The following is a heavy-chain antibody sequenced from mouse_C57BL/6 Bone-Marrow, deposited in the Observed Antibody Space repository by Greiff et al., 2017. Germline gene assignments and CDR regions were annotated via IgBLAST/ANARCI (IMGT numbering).Heavy chain of an antibody. CDR1: GFSLSTSGMG. CDR3: ARRGSTVEESSGNYFDY. D-gene: IGHD1-1*01. V-gene: IGHV8-12*01. CDR2: IYWDDDK. Sequence: QVTLKVCGPGILQSSQTLSLTCSFSGFSLSTSGMGVSWIRQPSGKGLEWLAHIYWDDDKRYNPSLKSRLTISKDTSRNQVFLKITSVDTADTATYYCARRGSTVEESSGNYFDYWGQGTTLTVSS. J-gene: IGHJ2*01.